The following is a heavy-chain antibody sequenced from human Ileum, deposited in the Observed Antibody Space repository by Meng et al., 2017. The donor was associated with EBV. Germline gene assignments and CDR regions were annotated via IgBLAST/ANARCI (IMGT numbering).Heavy chain of an antibody. CDR1: GGSFSGHCW. CDR2: VYPSGTP. D-gene: IGHD3-16*01. V-gene: IGHV4-4*02. Sequence: VQLLGSGPWLVRTSGNSSLIGTVAGGSFSGHCWLSMVRQSPEKGLEWIGEVYPSGTPYYNPSHKSRVTISLDKSRNQFSLNLIHVTAADAAVYYCARDAFQYASGIPAHWGQGTLVTVSS. CDR3: ARDAFQYASGIPAH. J-gene: IGHJ4*02.